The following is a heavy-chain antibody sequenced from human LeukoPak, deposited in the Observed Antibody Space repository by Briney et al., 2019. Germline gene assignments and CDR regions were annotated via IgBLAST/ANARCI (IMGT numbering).Heavy chain of an antibody. V-gene: IGHV4-61*02. D-gene: IGHD3-22*01. CDR1: GDSISSGSYY. CDR3: ARPPHYYDTSGYSV. CDR2: IYISGTT. J-gene: IGHJ4*01. Sequence: SETLSLTCTVSGDSISSGSYYWSWIRQPAGKGLEWIGRIYISGTTNYNPSLKSRVTISADTSKNQFSLKLSSVTAADTAVYYCARPPHYYDTSGYSVWGQGTLVTVSS.